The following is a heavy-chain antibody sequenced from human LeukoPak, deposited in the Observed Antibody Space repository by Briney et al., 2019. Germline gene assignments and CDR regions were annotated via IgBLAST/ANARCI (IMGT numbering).Heavy chain of an antibody. V-gene: IGHV3-7*05. CDR3: ASRIAAAARFDY. CDR2: IKQDGSEK. D-gene: IGHD6-13*01. Sequence: GGSLRLSCAASGFTFSSHLMSWVRQAPGKGLEWVANIKQDGSEKDYVDSVKGRFTISRDNAKNSLYLQMNSLRAEDTAIYYCASRIAAAARFDYWGQGTLVTVSS. CDR1: GFTFSSHL. J-gene: IGHJ4*02.